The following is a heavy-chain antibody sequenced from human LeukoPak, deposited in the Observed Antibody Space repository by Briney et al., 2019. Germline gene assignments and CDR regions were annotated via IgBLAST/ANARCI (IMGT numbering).Heavy chain of an antibody. Sequence: SETLSLTCTVSSGSISNYYWNWIRQPAGKGLEWIGRIYLSGSSNYSPSLKSRVTISVDTSKNQFSLKLSSVTAADTAVYHCARDSGSYYYFDSWGQGTLVSVSS. V-gene: IGHV4-4*07. CDR3: ARDSGSYYYFDS. D-gene: IGHD1-26*01. CDR2: IYLSGSS. J-gene: IGHJ4*02. CDR1: SGSISNYY.